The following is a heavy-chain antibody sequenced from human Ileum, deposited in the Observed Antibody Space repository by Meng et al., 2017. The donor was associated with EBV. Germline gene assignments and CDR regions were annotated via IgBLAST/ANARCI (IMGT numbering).Heavy chain of an antibody. Sequence: EVQMVTSGGGLVKPGGSLRLSCAASGFTFSKTGMNWVRQTPGKGLEWVSSIDSGSSYIYYADSVKGRFTISRDNARNSLYLQMNSLRAEDTAVYYCARDVTSGSSIDGGQGTLVTVS. V-gene: IGHV3-21*01. CDR1: GFTFSKTG. D-gene: IGHD1-26*01. J-gene: IGHJ1*01. CDR2: IDSGSSYI. CDR3: ARDVTSGSSID.